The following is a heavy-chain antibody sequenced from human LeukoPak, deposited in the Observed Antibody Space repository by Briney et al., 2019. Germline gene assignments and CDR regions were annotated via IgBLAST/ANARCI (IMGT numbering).Heavy chain of an antibody. CDR1: GGTFSSYA. CDR3: AREGPIAARPGALDY. CDR2: IIPIFGTA. Sequence: VASVKVSCKASGGTFSSYAISWVRQAPGQGLEWMGGIIPIFGTANYAQKFQGRVTITTDESTSTAYMELSSLRSEDTAVYYCAREGPIAARPGALDYWGQGTLVTVSS. J-gene: IGHJ4*02. V-gene: IGHV1-69*05. D-gene: IGHD6-6*01.